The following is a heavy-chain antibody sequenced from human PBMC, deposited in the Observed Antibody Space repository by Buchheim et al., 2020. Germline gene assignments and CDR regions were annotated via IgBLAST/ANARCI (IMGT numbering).Heavy chain of an antibody. CDR3: AGGGRYCSSTSCPYYYYYYGMDV. D-gene: IGHD2-2*01. CDR1: GGSISSGGYY. CDR2: IYYSGST. V-gene: IGHV4-31*03. Sequence: QVQLQESGPGLVKPSQTLSLTCTVSGGSISSGGYYWSWIRQHPGKGLEWIGYIYYSGSTYYNPSLKSRVTISVETSKNQFSLKLSSVTAADTAVYYCAGGGRYCSSTSCPYYYYYYGMDVWGQGTT. J-gene: IGHJ6*02.